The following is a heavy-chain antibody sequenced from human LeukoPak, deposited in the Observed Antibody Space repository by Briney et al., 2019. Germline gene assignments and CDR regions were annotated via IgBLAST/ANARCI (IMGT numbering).Heavy chain of an antibody. Sequence: VASVKVPCKTSGYTFTSYYIHWVRQAPGQGLEWMGIINPSSGATNYAQKFQGRVTMTRDTSTSTVYMELSSQRSEDTAVYYCARATNFYYYYGMDVWGQGTTVTVPS. D-gene: IGHD1-26*01. V-gene: IGHV1-46*01. CDR2: INPSSGAT. J-gene: IGHJ6*02. CDR3: ARATNFYYYYGMDV. CDR1: GYTFTSYY.